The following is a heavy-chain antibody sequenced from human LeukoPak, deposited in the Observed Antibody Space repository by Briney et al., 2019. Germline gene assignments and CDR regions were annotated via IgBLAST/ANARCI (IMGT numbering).Heavy chain of an antibody. V-gene: IGHV4-59*01. CDR2: IYYSGST. Sequence: PSETLSLTCTVSGGSISSYYWSWIRQPPGKGLEWIGYIYYSGSTNYNPSPKSRVTISVDTSKNQFSLKLSSVTAADTAVYYCARGPLWFGDASYAFDVWGQGTMVTVSS. D-gene: IGHD3-10*01. CDR1: GGSISSYY. J-gene: IGHJ3*01. CDR3: ARGPLWFGDASYAFDV.